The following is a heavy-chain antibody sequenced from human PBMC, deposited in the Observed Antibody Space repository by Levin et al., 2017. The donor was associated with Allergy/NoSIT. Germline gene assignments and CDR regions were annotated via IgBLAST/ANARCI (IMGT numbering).Heavy chain of an antibody. CDR2: ISYDGSNK. D-gene: IGHD3-10*01. CDR1: GFTFSSFA. J-gene: IGHJ4*02. V-gene: IGHV3-30-3*01. CDR3: ARVDGSGS. Sequence: SCAASGFTFSSFAMHWVRQAPGKGLEWVAVISYDGSNKYYADSVKGRFTISRDNSKNTLYLQMNSLRAEDTAVYYCARVDGSGSWGQGTLVTVSS.